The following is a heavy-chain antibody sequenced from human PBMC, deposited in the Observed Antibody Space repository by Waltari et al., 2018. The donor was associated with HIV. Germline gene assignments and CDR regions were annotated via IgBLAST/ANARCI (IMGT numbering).Heavy chain of an antibody. CDR1: GYSISSGYY. V-gene: IGHV4-38-2*01. Sequence: QVQLQESGPGLVKPSETLSLTCAVSGYSISSGYYWGWIRQPPGKGLGWIGSIYHSGSTYYNPPLKSRVTISVDTAKNQFSLKLSSVTAADTAVYYCARGAAVAGRFDYWGQGTLVTVSS. D-gene: IGHD6-19*01. CDR2: IYHSGST. CDR3: ARGAAVAGRFDY. J-gene: IGHJ4*02.